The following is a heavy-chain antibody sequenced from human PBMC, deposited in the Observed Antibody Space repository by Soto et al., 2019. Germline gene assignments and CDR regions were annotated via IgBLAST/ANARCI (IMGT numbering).Heavy chain of an antibody. Sequence: ASVKVSCKASGYTFTSYDINWVRQATGQGLEWMGWMNPNSGNTGYAQKFQGRVTMTRNTSISTAYMELSSLRSEDTAVYYCAADSGSYQNAFDIWGQGTMVTVSS. CDR1: GYTFTSYD. CDR3: AADSGSYQNAFDI. CDR2: MNPNSGNT. J-gene: IGHJ3*02. D-gene: IGHD1-26*01. V-gene: IGHV1-8*01.